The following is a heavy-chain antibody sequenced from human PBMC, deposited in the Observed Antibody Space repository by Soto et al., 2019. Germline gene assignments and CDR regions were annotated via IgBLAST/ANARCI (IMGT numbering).Heavy chain of an antibody. CDR1: GYTFSSSS. Sequence: ASVKVSCKATGYTFSSSSMHWVRQAPGQGPEWMGIINPSGGTTTYAQKFQGRVTMTRDTSTRTVYMELSSLTSEDTAVYFCAREFRMTYVFDYWGQGTLVTVYS. CDR2: INPSGGTT. CDR3: AREFRMTYVFDY. D-gene: IGHD2-15*01. V-gene: IGHV1-46*01. J-gene: IGHJ4*02.